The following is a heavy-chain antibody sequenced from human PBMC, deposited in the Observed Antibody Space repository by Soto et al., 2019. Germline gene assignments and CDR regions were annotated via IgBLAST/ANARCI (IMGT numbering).Heavy chain of an antibody. CDR1: GGSISSYY. CDR2: IYYSGST. J-gene: IGHJ5*02. CDR3: ARDIENSSSWFPAWFDP. D-gene: IGHD6-13*01. Sequence: PSETLSLTCTVSGGSISSYYWSWIRQPPGKGLEWIGYIYYSGSTNYNPSLKSRVTISVDTSKNQFSLKLSSVTAADTAVYYCARDIENSSSWFPAWFDPWGQGTLVTVSS. V-gene: IGHV4-59*01.